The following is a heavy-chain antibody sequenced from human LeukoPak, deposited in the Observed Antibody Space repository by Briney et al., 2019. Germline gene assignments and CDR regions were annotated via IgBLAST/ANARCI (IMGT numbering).Heavy chain of an antibody. V-gene: IGHV3-53*01. CDR1: GLIVSDNY. J-gene: IGHJ4*02. CDR2: IHSGGTT. CDR3: ARDPGYGDPRDY. Sequence: GGSLRLSCAASGLIVSDNYMSWVRQAPGKGLEWVSVIHSGGTTYYADSVKGRFIISRDNSKNTVYLQMNSLRVEDTATYYCARDPGYGDPRDYWGQGTLVTVST. D-gene: IGHD4-17*01.